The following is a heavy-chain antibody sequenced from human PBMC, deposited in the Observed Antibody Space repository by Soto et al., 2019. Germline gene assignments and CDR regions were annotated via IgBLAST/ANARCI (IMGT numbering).Heavy chain of an antibody. J-gene: IGHJ4*02. V-gene: IGHV4-61*01. Sequence: PSETLSLTCTVSGDSVTSYHHYWSWIRQPPGKGLEWIGYIDYRGITNYNPSLKSRVTITVDKSRNQFSLMLNSVTFGDTAVYYCARTALGGGYWGQGTPVTVSS. CDR2: IDYRGIT. D-gene: IGHD3-16*01. CDR3: ARTALGGGY. CDR1: GDSVTSYHHY.